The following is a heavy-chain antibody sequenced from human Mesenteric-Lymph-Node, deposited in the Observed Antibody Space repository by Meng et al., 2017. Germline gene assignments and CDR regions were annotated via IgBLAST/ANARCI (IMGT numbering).Heavy chain of an antibody. Sequence: QVQPPESGPGLVRPSNTLSLTCAVSGYSISSTNWWGWIRQPPGKGLEWIGYIYYSGSTNYNPSLKSRVTISVDTSKNQFSLKLSSVTATDTAVYYCARQSGYFDYWGQGTLVTVSS. CDR1: GYSISSTNW. CDR3: ARQSGYFDY. J-gene: IGHJ4*02. V-gene: IGHV4-28*01. D-gene: IGHD3-10*01. CDR2: IYYSGST.